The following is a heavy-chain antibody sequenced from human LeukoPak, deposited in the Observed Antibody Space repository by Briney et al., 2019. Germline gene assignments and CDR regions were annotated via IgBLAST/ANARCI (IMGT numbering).Heavy chain of an antibody. CDR1: GNSISSGDNY. CDR2: IYTSGST. V-gene: IGHV4-61*02. Sequence: PSQTLSLTCTVSGNSISSGDNYWSWIRQPAGKGLEWIGRIYTSGSTNYNPSLKSRVTISGDTSKNQFSLKLSSVTAADTAVYYCARGIEDYDSSGYFVDYWGQGTLVTVSS. J-gene: IGHJ4*02. CDR3: ARGIEDYDSSGYFVDY. D-gene: IGHD3-22*01.